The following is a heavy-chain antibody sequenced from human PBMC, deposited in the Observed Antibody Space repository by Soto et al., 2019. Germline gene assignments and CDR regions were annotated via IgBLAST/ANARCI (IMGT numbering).Heavy chain of an antibody. CDR1: GGSFSGYY. CDR3: ARGARLRSFDY. CDR2: INHSGST. D-gene: IGHD4-17*01. V-gene: IGHV4-34*01. Sequence: SETLSLTCAVYGGSFSGYYWSWIRQPPGKGLEWIGEINHSGSTNYNPSLKSRVTISVDTSKNQFSLKLSSVTAADTAVYYCARGARLRSFDYWGQGTLVTVSS. J-gene: IGHJ4*02.